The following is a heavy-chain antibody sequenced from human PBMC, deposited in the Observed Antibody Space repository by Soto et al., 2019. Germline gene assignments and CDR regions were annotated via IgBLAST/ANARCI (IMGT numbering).Heavy chain of an antibody. CDR2: IIPIFGTA. Sequence: VQLVQSGAEVKKPGSSVKVSCKASGGTFSSDAISWVRQATGQGLEWMGGIIPIFGTANYAQKFQGRVTITADKSTSTAYMEVSSLRSEDTAVYYCASGYTAMATFDYFDSWGQGTLVTVSS. V-gene: IGHV1-69*06. CDR3: ASGYTAMATFDYFDS. D-gene: IGHD5-18*01. J-gene: IGHJ4*02. CDR1: GGTFSSDA.